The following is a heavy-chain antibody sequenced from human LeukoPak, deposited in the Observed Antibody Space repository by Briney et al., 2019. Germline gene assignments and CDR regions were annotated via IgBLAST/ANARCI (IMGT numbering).Heavy chain of an antibody. CDR3: ARDRRDYYDSSGYSLGNYYYYMDV. D-gene: IGHD3-22*01. V-gene: IGHV4-61*09. CDR2: MYNSGST. CDR1: GGSISSGSYY. Sequence: SETLSLTCTVSGGSISSGSYYWSWIRQPAGKGLEWIGHMYNSGSTNYNPSLKSRVSTSVDTSKNQFSLKLSSVTAADTAVYYCARDRRDYYDSSGYSLGNYYYYMDVWGKGTTVTVSS. J-gene: IGHJ6*03.